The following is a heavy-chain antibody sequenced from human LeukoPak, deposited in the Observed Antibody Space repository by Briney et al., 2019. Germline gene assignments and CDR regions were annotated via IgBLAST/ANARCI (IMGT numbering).Heavy chain of an antibody. V-gene: IGHV6-1*01. D-gene: IGHD3-22*01. CDR1: GDSVSSNSAA. Sequence: SQTLSLTCAISGDSVSSNSAAWNWIRQSPSRGLEWLGRTYYKSKWYNDYAVSVKSRITINPDTSKNQFSLQPNSVTPEDTAVYYCARAKVGYYYDSSGYYFDYWGQGTLVTVSS. J-gene: IGHJ4*02. CDR3: ARAKVGYYYDSSGYYFDY. CDR2: TYYKSKWYN.